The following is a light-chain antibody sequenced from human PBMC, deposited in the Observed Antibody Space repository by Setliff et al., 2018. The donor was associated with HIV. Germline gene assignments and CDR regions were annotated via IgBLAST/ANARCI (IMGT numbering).Light chain of an antibody. CDR2: GVT. Sequence: QSVLTQPASVSGSPGQSITISCTGASSDVGDYNYFSWYQQHPGKAPKPMIYGVTNRPSGISNRFSGSKSGDTASLTISGLQAEDEADYYCSSYTSSDTPYVFGTGTRSPS. J-gene: IGLJ1*01. CDR1: SSDVGDYNY. CDR3: SSYTSSDTPYV. V-gene: IGLV2-14*01.